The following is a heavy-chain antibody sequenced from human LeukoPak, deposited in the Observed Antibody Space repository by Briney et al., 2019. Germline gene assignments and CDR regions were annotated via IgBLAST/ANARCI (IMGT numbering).Heavy chain of an antibody. V-gene: IGHV4-59*11. J-gene: IGHJ6*03. D-gene: IGHD4-17*01. CDR3: ARHGGNGDYYYYNYMDV. Sequence: PSETLSLTCSVSGASISSHYWSWIRQPPGKGLEWIGYIYYSVRTNYNPSLKSRVTISVDMPNNQFSLKMSSVTAADTAVYYCARHGGNGDYYYYNYMDVWGKGTTVTVSS. CDR2: IYYSVRT. CDR1: GASISSHY.